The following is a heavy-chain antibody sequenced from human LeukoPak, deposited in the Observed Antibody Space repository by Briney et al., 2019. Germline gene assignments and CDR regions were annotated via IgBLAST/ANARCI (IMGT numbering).Heavy chain of an antibody. J-gene: IGHJ4*02. Sequence: GGSLRLSCAASGFTFSSYSMNWVRQAPGKGLEWVANIKQDESEKYYVDSVKGRFTISRDNAKNSLYLQMNSLRAEDTAVYYCARDRAVAGTENDYWGQGTLVTVSS. CDR1: GFTFSSYS. CDR2: IKQDESEK. D-gene: IGHD6-19*01. CDR3: ARDRAVAGTENDY. V-gene: IGHV3-7*01.